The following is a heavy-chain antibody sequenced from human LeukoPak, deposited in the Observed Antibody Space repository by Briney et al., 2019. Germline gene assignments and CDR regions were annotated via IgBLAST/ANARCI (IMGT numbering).Heavy chain of an antibody. J-gene: IGHJ3*02. CDR3: ARADLGYCSSTSCLLDAFDI. CDR1: GGSISRYY. V-gene: IGHV4-59*01. CDR2: IYYSGST. Sequence: KPSETLSLTCTVSGGSISRYYWIWIRQPPGKGLECIGYIYYSGSTNYNPSLKGRVTISVDTSKNQFSLKLSSVTAADTAVYYCARADLGYCSSTSCLLDAFDIWGQGTMVTVSS. D-gene: IGHD2-2*01.